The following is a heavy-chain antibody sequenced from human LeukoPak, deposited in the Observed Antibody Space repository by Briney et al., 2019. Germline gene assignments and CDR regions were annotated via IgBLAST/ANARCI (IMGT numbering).Heavy chain of an antibody. CDR2: IYYSGST. D-gene: IGHD1-14*01. J-gene: IGHJ4*02. Sequence: SETLSLTCTVSGYSISSGYYWGWIRQPPGKGLEWIGYIYYSGSTYYNPSLKSRVTISVDTSKNQFSLKLSIVTAADTAGYYCARTRPEYFDYWGPGTPVTGSS. V-gene: IGHV4-38-2*02. CDR3: ARTRPEYFDY. CDR1: GYSISSGYY.